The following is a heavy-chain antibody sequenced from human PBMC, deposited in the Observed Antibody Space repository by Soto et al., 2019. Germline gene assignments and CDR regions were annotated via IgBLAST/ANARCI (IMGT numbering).Heavy chain of an antibody. J-gene: IGHJ4*02. CDR1: GFTFSSYA. CDR3: AIAGYSSGWPESYFYY. D-gene: IGHD6-19*01. V-gene: IGHV3-30-3*01. Sequence: QVQLVESGGGVVQPGRSLRLSCAASGFTFSSYAMHWVRQAPGKGLEWVAVISYDGSNKYYADSVKGRFTISRDNSKNTLYLQMNSLRAEDTAVYYCAIAGYSSGWPESYFYYWGQGTLVTVSS. CDR2: ISYDGSNK.